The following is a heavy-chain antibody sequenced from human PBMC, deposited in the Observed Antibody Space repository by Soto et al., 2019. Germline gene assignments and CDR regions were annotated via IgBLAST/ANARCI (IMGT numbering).Heavy chain of an antibody. V-gene: IGHV3-23*01. Sequence: ESGGGLVQPGGSLRLSCAASGFTFSSYAMSWVRQAPGRGLEWVSAISGSGGSTYYADSVKGRFTISRDNSKNTLYLQMNSLRAEDTAVYYCAQAGYSSPSYYFDYWGQGTLVTVSS. D-gene: IGHD6-19*01. CDR2: ISGSGGST. J-gene: IGHJ4*02. CDR3: AQAGYSSPSYYFDY. CDR1: GFTFSSYA.